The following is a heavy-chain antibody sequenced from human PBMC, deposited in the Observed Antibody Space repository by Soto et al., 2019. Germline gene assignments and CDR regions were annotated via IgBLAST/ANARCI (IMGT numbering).Heavy chain of an antibody. Sequence: TGGSLRLSXAASGFTFSSYGMHWVRQAPGKGLEWVAVIWYDGSNKYYADSVKGRFTISRDNSKNTLYLQMNSLRAEDTAVYYCAREGYSSGWYYFDYWGQGTLVTVSS. D-gene: IGHD6-19*01. CDR3: AREGYSSGWYYFDY. V-gene: IGHV3-33*01. CDR1: GFTFSSYG. J-gene: IGHJ4*02. CDR2: IWYDGSNK.